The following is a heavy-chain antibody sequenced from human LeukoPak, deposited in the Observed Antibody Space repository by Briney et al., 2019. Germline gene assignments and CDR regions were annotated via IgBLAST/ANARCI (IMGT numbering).Heavy chain of an antibody. CDR1: GSTFSNSG. J-gene: IGHJ4*02. Sequence: GGSLRLSCAASGSTFSNSGMHWVRQAPGKGLDWVAGISYDGSNQYYSDSLRGRFTISRDNSKNLLYLQMNSLRPEDTALYYCANGRSIAAEFRYWGQGALVTVSS. CDR2: ISYDGSNQ. CDR3: ANGRSIAAEFRY. D-gene: IGHD6-13*01. V-gene: IGHV3-30*18.